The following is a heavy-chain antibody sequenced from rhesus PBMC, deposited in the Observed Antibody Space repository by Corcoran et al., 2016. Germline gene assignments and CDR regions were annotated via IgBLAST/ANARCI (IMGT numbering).Heavy chain of an antibody. Sequence: QLQLQESGPGLVKPSETLSVTCAVSGGSISSSYWRWIRQAPGKGLAWFGYIYGNGTSTTYNPARKCRVTRSVDTSKNQLSLKLSSVTAADTAVYYCARGSIAYFDYWGQGVLVTVSS. V-gene: IGHV4-169*01. D-gene: IGHD3-40*01. CDR1: GGSISSSY. CDR2: IYGNGTST. J-gene: IGHJ4*01. CDR3: ARGSIAYFDY.